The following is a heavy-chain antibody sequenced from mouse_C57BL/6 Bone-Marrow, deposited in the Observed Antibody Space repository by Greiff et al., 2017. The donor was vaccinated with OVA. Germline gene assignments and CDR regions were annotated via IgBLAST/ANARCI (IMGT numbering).Heavy chain of an antibody. CDR2: ILPGSGST. J-gene: IGHJ3*01. CDR1: GYTFTGYW. V-gene: IGHV1-9*01. D-gene: IGHD2-4*01. CDR3: ARKEGGIYYDYDREGAWFAY. Sequence: QVQLQQSGAELMKPGASVKLSCKATGYTFTGYWIEWVKQRPGHGLEWIGEILPGSGSTNYNEKFKGKATFTADTSSNTAYMQLSSLTTEDSAIYYCARKEGGIYYDYDREGAWFAYWGQGTLVTVSA.